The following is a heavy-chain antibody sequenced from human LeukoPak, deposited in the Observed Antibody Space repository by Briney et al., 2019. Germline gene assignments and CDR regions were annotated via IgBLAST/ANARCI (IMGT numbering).Heavy chain of an antibody. Sequence: GGSLRLSCAASGFTLSSYAMSWVRQAPGKGLEWVSAISGSGGSTYYADSVKGRFTISRDNSKNTLYLQMNSLRAEDTAVYYCAKPASRGYSYGYLDYWGQGTLVTVSS. V-gene: IGHV3-23*01. CDR1: GFTLSSYA. D-gene: IGHD5-18*01. CDR2: ISGSGGST. J-gene: IGHJ4*02. CDR3: AKPASRGYSYGYLDY.